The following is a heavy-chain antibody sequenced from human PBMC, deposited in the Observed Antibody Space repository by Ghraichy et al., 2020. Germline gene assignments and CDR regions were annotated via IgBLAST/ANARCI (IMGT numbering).Heavy chain of an antibody. CDR2: INPNSGDT. D-gene: IGHD5-12*01. Sequence: ASVKVSCKASGYTFTGYYMHWVRQAPGQGLEWMGWINPNSGDTKSAQKFQGGVSLTWDTSINTAYMELGRLTSDDTAVYYCARARLGFDFDYWGQGTLVTVSS. CDR1: GYTFTGYY. CDR3: ARARLGFDFDY. V-gene: IGHV1-2*02. J-gene: IGHJ4*02.